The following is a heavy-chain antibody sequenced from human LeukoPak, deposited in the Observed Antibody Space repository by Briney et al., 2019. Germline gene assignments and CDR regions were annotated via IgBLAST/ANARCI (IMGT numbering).Heavy chain of an antibody. Sequence: ASVKVSCKTSGYTYINYGNSWVRQAPGQGLECMGWISGYSGKTKYAQNLQGRVTMTTDTATSTAYMELRSLRSDDTAVYYCARVPDDYYDSSGYRRGGYFDYWGQGTLVTVSS. V-gene: IGHV1-18*01. CDR3: ARVPDDYYDSSGYRRGGYFDY. J-gene: IGHJ4*02. CDR1: GYTYINYG. CDR2: ISGYSGKT. D-gene: IGHD3-22*01.